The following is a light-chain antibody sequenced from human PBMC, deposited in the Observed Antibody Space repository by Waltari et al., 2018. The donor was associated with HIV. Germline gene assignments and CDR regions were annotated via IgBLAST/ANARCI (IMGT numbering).Light chain of an antibody. CDR1: SSHVGGYNL. Sequence: QSALTQPASVSGSPGQSITISCTGTSSHVGGYNLVSWYQQHPGKAPKLMIYEVSKRPSGVSNRFSDSKAGNTASLTISGLQAEDEADYYCCAYAGSTTYVIFGGGTKLTVL. CDR3: CAYAGSTTYVI. J-gene: IGLJ2*01. V-gene: IGLV2-23*02. CDR2: EVS.